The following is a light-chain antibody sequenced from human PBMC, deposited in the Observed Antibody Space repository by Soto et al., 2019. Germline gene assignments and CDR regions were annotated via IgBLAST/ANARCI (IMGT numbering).Light chain of an antibody. CDR3: HQLRAYPLT. CDR2: LAS. Sequence: IQLTQSPSSLSASVGDRVTFTCRASQGINNFLAWYQQKPGKAPKLLIYLASTLQSGVPSSFSGGGSGTDFTLTLRSLQPEDFATYYCHQLRAYPLTFGGGTKVEIK. V-gene: IGKV1-9*01. J-gene: IGKJ4*01. CDR1: QGINNF.